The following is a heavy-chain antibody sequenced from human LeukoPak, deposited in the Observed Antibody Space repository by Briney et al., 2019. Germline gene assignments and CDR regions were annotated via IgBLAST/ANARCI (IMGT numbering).Heavy chain of an antibody. D-gene: IGHD6-13*01. CDR3: AGWKTRIAAADGDWFDP. J-gene: IGHJ5*02. CDR1: GGSISSSNW. CDR2: IYHSGST. V-gene: IGHV4-4*02. Sequence: PSETLSLTCAVSGGSISSSNWWSWVRQPPGKGLEWIGEIYHSGSTNYNPSLKSRVTISVDKSKNQFSLKLSSVTAADTAVYYCAGWKTRIAAADGDWFDPWGQGTLVTVSS.